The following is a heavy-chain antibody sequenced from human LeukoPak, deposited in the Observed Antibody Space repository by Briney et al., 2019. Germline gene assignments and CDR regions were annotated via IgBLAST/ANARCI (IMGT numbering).Heavy chain of an antibody. CDR2: IWYDGSNK. CDR1: GFTFSSYG. D-gene: IGHD2-2*01. CDR3: AKGATSCSSTSCPDAFDI. Sequence: GRSLRLSCAASGFTFSSYGMHWVRQAPGKGLEWVAVIWYDGSNKYYADSVKGRFTISRDNSKNTLYLQMNSLRAEDTAVYYCAKGATSCSSTSCPDAFDIWGQGTMVTVSS. J-gene: IGHJ3*02. V-gene: IGHV3-33*06.